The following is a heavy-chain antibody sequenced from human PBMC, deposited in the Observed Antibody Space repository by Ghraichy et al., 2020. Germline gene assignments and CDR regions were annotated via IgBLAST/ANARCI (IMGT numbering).Heavy chain of an antibody. D-gene: IGHD5-18*01. Sequence: GALRLSCAASGFIFSSYWMSWVRQAPGKGLEWVAIIKQDGSEKYYVDSVKGRFTISRDNAKNSLYLQMNSLRAEDTAVYYCARDCGYSYGCDYWGQETLVTVSS. J-gene: IGHJ4*02. V-gene: IGHV3-7*01. CDR2: IKQDGSEK. CDR3: ARDCGYSYGCDY. CDR1: GFIFSSYW.